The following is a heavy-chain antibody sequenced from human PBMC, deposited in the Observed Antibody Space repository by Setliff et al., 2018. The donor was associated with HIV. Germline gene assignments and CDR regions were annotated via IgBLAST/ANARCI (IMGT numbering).Heavy chain of an antibody. D-gene: IGHD2-8*01. CDR2: MNPNSGTT. J-gene: IGHJ4*02. Sequence: ASVKVSCKASGFTFTSFDIHWVRQATGQGLEWMGWMNPNSGTTSYAQRFQGRVTMTRNTAINTAYMELSSLRSEDTAVYYCASGSGYCKNGNCYIGVHKNPDKYYFDYWGQGTLVTVSS. V-gene: IGHV1-8*02. CDR3: ASGSGYCKNGNCYIGVHKNPDKYYFDY. CDR1: GFTFTSFD.